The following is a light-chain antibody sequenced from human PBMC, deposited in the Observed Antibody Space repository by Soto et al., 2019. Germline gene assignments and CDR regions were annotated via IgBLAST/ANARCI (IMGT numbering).Light chain of an antibody. J-gene: IGKJ4*01. CDR3: QQYHSFPVT. CDR1: QGISNF. Sequence: DIQMTQSPSPVSASVGDTVTITCRASQGISNFLAWFQQKPGKAPKSLIYGASSLQSGVPSNFSGSGSDTDFTLTISSLQPEDSATYFCQQYHSFPVTFGGGTNVVIK. CDR2: GAS. V-gene: IGKV1-16*02.